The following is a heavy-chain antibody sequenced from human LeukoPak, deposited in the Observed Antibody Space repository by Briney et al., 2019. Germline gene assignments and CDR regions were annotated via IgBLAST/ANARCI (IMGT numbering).Heavy chain of an antibody. CDR3: ARQLGSIYYYGMDV. CDR1: GFTFSSYS. Sequence: GGSLRLSSAASGFTFSSYSMNWVRQAPGKGLEWVSYISSSSSTIYYADSVKCRFTISRDNAKNSLYLQMNSLRAEDTTVYYCARQLGSIYYYGMDVWGQGTTVTVSS. J-gene: IGHJ6*02. D-gene: IGHD7-27*01. CDR2: ISSSSSTI. V-gene: IGHV3-48*01.